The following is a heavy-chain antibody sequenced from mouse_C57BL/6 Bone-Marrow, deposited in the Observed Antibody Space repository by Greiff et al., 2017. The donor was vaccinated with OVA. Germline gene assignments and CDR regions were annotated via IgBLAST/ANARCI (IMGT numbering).Heavy chain of an antibody. D-gene: IGHD3-2*02. CDR1: GFSLTSYG. J-gene: IGHJ3*01. CDR3: ATAQATGFSY. CDR2: IWGVGST. V-gene: IGHV2-6*01. Sequence: VKLMESGPGLVAPSQSLSITCTVSGFSLTSYGVDWVRQSPGKGLEWLGVIWGVGSTNYNSALTSRLSISKDNSKSQGFVKMNSLQTDDTAMYYRATAQATGFSYWGQGTLVTVSA.